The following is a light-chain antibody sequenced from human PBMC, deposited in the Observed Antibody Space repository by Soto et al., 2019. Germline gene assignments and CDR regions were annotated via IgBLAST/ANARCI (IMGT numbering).Light chain of an antibody. V-gene: IGKV3-11*01. CDR3: QQRSSWPLT. Sequence: EIVLTQSPATLSLSPGERATLSCRASQSVSSYLAWYQQKPGQAPRLLIYERSNRATGIPPRFGGSGSGTDFTLTISSLEPEDFAVYYCQQRSSWPLTFGGGTKVEI. CDR1: QSVSSY. J-gene: IGKJ4*01. CDR2: ERS.